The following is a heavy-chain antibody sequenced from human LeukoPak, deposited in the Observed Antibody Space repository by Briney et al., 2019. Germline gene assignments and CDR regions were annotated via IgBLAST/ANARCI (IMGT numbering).Heavy chain of an antibody. CDR3: AKGTTVTLGPFDY. CDR2: ISGSGSRT. J-gene: IGHJ4*02. D-gene: IGHD4-17*01. CDR1: GFTFSRCV. V-gene: IGHV3-23*01. Sequence: AGGSLRLSCVVSGFTFSRCVMSWVRQAPGKGLEWVSTISGSGSRTYDADSVKGRFTFSRDNSKSTLYLQMNSLRAEDTAIYYCAKGTTVTLGPFDYWGQGTLVTVSS.